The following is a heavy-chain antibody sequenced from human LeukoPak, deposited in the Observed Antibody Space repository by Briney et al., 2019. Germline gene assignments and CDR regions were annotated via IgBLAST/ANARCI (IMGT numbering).Heavy chain of an antibody. J-gene: IGHJ3*02. D-gene: IGHD1-26*01. CDR2: FDPEDGET. V-gene: IGHV1-24*01. Sequence: ASVKVSCKVSGYTLTELSMHWVRQAPGKGLEWMGGFDPEDGETIYAQKFQGRVTMTEDTSTDTAYMELSSLRSEDTAVYYCAREGGVVGATTSEKDHDAFDIWGQGTMVTVSS. CDR1: GYTLTELS. CDR3: AREGGVVGATTSEKDHDAFDI.